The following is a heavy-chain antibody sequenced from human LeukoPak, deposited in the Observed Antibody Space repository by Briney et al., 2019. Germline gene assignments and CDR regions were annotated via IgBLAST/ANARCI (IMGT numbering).Heavy chain of an antibody. Sequence: SETLSLTCTVSGGSISSSSYYWGWIRQPPGKGLEWIGSIYYSGSTYYNPSLKSRVTISVDTSKNQFSLKLSSVTAADTAVYYCARRRIAARIIDYWGQGTLVTVSS. D-gene: IGHD6-6*01. J-gene: IGHJ4*02. CDR2: IYYSGST. CDR3: ARRRIAARIIDY. V-gene: IGHV4-39*01. CDR1: GGSISSSSYY.